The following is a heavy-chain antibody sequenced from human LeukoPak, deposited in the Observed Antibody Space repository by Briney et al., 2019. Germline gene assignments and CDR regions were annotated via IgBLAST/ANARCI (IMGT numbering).Heavy chain of an antibody. CDR3: ARHPTYSGSYPLAFDI. D-gene: IGHD1-26*01. CDR1: GGSISSRSYY. Sequence: SETLSLTCTVSGGSISSRSYYWGWIRPPPGKGLEWIESIYYSGSSYYTPSLKSRATISMDTSKNQFYLKLSSVTAADTAVYYRARHPTYSGSYPLAFDIWGQGTLVTVSS. V-gene: IGHV4-39*01. J-gene: IGHJ3*02. CDR2: IYYSGSS.